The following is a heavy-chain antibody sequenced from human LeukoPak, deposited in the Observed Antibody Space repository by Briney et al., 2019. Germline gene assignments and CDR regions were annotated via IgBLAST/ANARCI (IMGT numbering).Heavy chain of an antibody. CDR2: ISDSGDST. CDR1: GFTVSSNY. V-gene: IGHV3-23*01. D-gene: IGHD3-3*01. CDR3: AKGQSDYYDFWSGPDY. Sequence: GGSLRLSCAASGFTVSSNYMSWVRQAPGKGLEWVSSISDSGDSTFYADSVKGRFTISRDNSKNTLYLQINSLRAEDTAVYYCAKGQSDYYDFWSGPDYWGQGTLVTVSS. J-gene: IGHJ4*02.